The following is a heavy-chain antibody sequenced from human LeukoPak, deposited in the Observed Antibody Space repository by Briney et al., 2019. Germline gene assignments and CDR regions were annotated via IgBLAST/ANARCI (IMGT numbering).Heavy chain of an antibody. CDR2: IDQYGRAK. V-gene: IGHV3-7*04. J-gene: IGHJ4*02. CDR3: ARADSYGSILDY. CDR1: GFTFSNYW. Sequence: PGGSLRLSCAASGFTFSNYWMSWVRQAPGKGLEWVASIDQYGRAKYYVDSVRGRFTFSRDNTKNSLHLQMNSLRAGDTAVYYCARADSYGSILDYWGQGTRVIDSS. D-gene: IGHD5-18*01.